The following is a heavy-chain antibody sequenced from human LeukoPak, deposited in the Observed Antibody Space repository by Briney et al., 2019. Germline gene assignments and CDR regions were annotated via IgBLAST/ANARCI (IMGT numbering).Heavy chain of an antibody. D-gene: IGHD2-2*01. CDR2: INPNGGDT. Sequence: ASVKVSCKAAGYXFPAYFVHWVRQAPGQGLEWMGRINPNGGDTNYAQKFQGRVTMASDTSISTAYMELSSLISDDTAVNYCARVGFTTSWSNFDYWGQGTPVTVSS. CDR1: GYXFPAYF. J-gene: IGHJ4*02. CDR3: ARVGFTTSWSNFDY. V-gene: IGHV1-2*06.